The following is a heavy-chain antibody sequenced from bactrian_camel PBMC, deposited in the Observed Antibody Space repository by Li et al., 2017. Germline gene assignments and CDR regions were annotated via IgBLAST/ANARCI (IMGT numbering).Heavy chain of an antibody. CDR1: GFTFSSYA. J-gene: IGHJ6*01. CDR3: AARTRGGTWCGLFTSMYFS. D-gene: IGHD2*01. Sequence: QLVESGGDLVQPGGSLRLSCAASGFTFSSYAMGWVRQAPGKGLEWVSGISSGGGRTYYADSVKGRFTISQDNAQGTVYLQMDSLKPEDTAMYYCAARTRGGTWCGLFTSMYFSWGQGTQVTVS. V-gene: IGHV3S40*01. CDR2: ISSGGGRT.